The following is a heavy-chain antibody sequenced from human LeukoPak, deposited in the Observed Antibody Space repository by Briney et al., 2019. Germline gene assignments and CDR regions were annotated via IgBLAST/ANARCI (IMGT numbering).Heavy chain of an antibody. J-gene: IGHJ4*02. CDR1: GGSTSSSNYY. D-gene: IGHD3-3*01. CDR3: ARLGAGPTYYDFWSGYSSFYFDY. V-gene: IGHV4-39*01. CDR2: IHYSGNT. Sequence: SETLSLTCTVSGGSTSSSNYYWGWIRQPPGKGLEWIGGIHYSGNTYYNPSLKSRVTISVDTSKNQFSLKLSSVTAAGTAVYYCARLGAGPTYYDFWSGYSSFYFDYWGQGTLVTVSS.